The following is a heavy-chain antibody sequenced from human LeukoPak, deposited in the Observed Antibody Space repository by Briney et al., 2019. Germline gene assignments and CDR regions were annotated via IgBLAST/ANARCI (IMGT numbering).Heavy chain of an antibody. D-gene: IGHD1-26*01. J-gene: IGHJ3*02. CDR2: FDSERGDT. V-gene: IGHV1-24*01. CDR3: AIGNILVGATFRAFDI. Sequence: ASVKVSCKVSGYSVSELSMHWVRQAPGKGLEWMGGFDSERGDTVYAQKFQGRVTMTEDTSTNTAYMDLSSLRSEDTAVYYCAIGNILVGATFRAFDIWGQGTMVAVSS. CDR1: GYSVSELS.